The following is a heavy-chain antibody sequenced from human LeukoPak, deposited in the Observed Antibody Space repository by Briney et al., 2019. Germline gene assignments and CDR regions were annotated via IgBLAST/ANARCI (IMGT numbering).Heavy chain of an antibody. V-gene: IGHV3-23*01. CDR3: AKGRDGYNGSPLDY. CDR2: ISGSGGST. D-gene: IGHD5-24*01. J-gene: IGHJ4*02. Sequence: GGSLRLSCAASGFTFSSYAMSWVRQAPGKGLEWVSAISGSGGSTYYADSVKGRFTISRDNSKNSLYLQMNSLRAEDMALYYCAKGRDGYNGSPLDYWGQGTLVTVSS. CDR1: GFTFSSYA.